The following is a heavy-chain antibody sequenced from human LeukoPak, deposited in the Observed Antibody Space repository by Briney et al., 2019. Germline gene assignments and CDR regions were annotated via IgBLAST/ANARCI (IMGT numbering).Heavy chain of an antibody. J-gene: IGHJ6*03. V-gene: IGHV1-2*06. CDR2: INPNSGGT. CDR3: ARDFLCSYYYDYYMDV. Sequence: VMVSCKASGYAFTGYYMHWVRQAPGQGLEWMGRINPNSGGTNYAQKFQGRVTMTRDTSISTAYMELSRLRSDDTAVYYCARDFLCSYYYDYYMDVRGKGTTVTVSS. CDR1: GYAFTGYY. D-gene: IGHD3-10*02.